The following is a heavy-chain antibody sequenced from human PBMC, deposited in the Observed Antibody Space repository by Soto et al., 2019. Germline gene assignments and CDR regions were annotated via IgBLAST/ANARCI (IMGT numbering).Heavy chain of an antibody. V-gene: IGHV3-23*01. CDR2: ISGSGGST. CDR3: AKALTRGYSYGSPYNWFDP. J-gene: IGHJ5*02. D-gene: IGHD5-18*01. Sequence: GGSLRLSCAASGFTFSSYAMSWVRQAPEKGLEWVSAISGSGGSTYYADSVKGRFTISRDNSKNTLYLQMNSLRAEDTAVYYCAKALTRGYSYGSPYNWFDPWGQGTLVTVSS. CDR1: GFTFSSYA.